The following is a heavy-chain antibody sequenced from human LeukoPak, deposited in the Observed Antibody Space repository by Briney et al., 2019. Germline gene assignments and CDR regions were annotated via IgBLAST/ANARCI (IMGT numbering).Heavy chain of an antibody. CDR3: ARLCIVGTKSAFDI. V-gene: IGHV3-21*01. D-gene: IGHD1-26*01. CDR1: GFTFSSYG. Sequence: GGTLRLSCAASGFTFSSYGMNWVRQAPGKGLEWVSFISSSSSYINYADSVKGRFTISRDNAKKSLYLQMNSLRAEDTAVYYCARLCIVGTKSAFDIWGQGTMVTVSS. CDR2: ISSSSSYI. J-gene: IGHJ3*02.